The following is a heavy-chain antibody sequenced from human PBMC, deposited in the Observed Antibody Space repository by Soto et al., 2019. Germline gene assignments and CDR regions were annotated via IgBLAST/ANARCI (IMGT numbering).Heavy chain of an antibody. D-gene: IGHD3-16*01. CDR3: ARGPYYDLIWNYYYMDV. CDR2: MYYSGST. J-gene: IGHJ6*03. Sequence: QVQLQESGPGLVKPSETLSLSCSVSGGSISGHYWSWVRQTPGKGLEWIGYMYYSGSTNYNPSLQRRVTISVDTSKNHFSLRLTSVTAADTAVYYCARGPYYDLIWNYYYMDVWGKGTTVTVSS. CDR1: GGSISGHY. V-gene: IGHV4-59*08.